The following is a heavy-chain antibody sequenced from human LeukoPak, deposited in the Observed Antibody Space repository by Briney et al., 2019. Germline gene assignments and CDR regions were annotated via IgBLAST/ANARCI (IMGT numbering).Heavy chain of an antibody. CDR1: GFTFSSYS. J-gene: IGHJ4*02. D-gene: IGHD6-13*01. CDR2: ISSSSYI. CDR3: ARDLIAAGSEGSGY. V-gene: IGHV3-21*01. Sequence: GGSLRLSCAASGFTFSSYSMNWVRQAPGKGLEWVSSISSSSYIYCADSVKGRFTISRDNAKNSLYLQMNSLRAEDTAVYYCARDLIAAGSEGSGYWGQGTLVTVSS.